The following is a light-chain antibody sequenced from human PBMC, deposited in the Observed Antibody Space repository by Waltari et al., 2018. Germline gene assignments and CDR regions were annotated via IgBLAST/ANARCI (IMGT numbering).Light chain of an antibody. J-gene: IGKJ3*01. Sequence: DIVMTQSTDSLAVSLGERATINCKSSQSVLYSPNNKNYLAWYQQKPGQPPKLLIYWASTRESGVPDRFSGSGSGTDFTLTISTLQAEDVAVYYCQQYYSTTLTFGPGTKVDIK. CDR2: WAS. V-gene: IGKV4-1*01. CDR1: QSVLYSPNNKNY. CDR3: QQYYSTTLT.